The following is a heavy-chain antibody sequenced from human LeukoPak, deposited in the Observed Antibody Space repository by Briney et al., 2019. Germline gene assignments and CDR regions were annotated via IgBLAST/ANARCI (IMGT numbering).Heavy chain of an antibody. V-gene: IGHV4-59*12. J-gene: IGHJ4*02. CDR1: GGSISNYQ. CDR3: AREAYSEDY. D-gene: IGHD4-11*01. CDR2: IYYIGST. Sequence: PLETLSLTCTVSGGSISNYQWSWVRQPPGKGLEWIGHIYYIGSTDYNPSLKSRVTISVDTSKNQFSLKLSSVTAADTAVYYCAREAYSEDYWGQGTLVTVSS.